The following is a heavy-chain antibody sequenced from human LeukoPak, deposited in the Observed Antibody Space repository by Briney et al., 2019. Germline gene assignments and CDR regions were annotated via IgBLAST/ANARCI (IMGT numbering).Heavy chain of an antibody. CDR2: ISSSGSTI. J-gene: IGHJ4*02. V-gene: IGHV3-11*04. CDR3: ARDLESYNSGGYYFGY. CDR1: GFTFSDYY. D-gene: IGHD3-22*01. Sequence: GGSLRLSCAASGFTFSDYYMSWIRQAPGKGLEWVSYISSSGSTIYYADSVKGRFTISRDNAKNSLYLQMNSLRAEDTAVYYCARDLESYNSGGYYFGYWGQGTLVTVSS.